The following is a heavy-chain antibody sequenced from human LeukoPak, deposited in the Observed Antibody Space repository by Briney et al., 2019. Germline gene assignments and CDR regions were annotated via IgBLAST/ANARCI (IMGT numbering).Heavy chain of an antibody. CDR2: IYYSGST. CDR1: GGSISSYY. J-gene: IGHJ4*02. V-gene: IGHV4-59*08. CDR3: ARGAAPFDH. Sequence: SETLSLTCTVSGGSISSYYWSWIRQPPGKGLEWIGYIYYSGSTSYNPSLKSRVTISVDASKNQLSLKLSSVTAADTAMYYCARGAAPFDHWGQGTLVTVSS. D-gene: IGHD6-13*01.